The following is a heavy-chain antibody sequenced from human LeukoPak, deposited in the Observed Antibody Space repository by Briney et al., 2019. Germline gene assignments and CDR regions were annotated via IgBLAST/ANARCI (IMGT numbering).Heavy chain of an antibody. CDR2: INPNSGNA. V-gene: IGHV1-8*01. CDR1: GYTFSSYD. Sequence: VASAKVPCKPSGYTFSSYDINWVRQATGQGLEWMGWINPNSGNAGSAQKFQGRATMTRNTSISTAYMELSSVRSEDTAVYYCARRPINNWNPYYYGMDVWGQGTTVTVSS. D-gene: IGHD1-20*01. CDR3: ARRPINNWNPYYYGMDV. J-gene: IGHJ6*02.